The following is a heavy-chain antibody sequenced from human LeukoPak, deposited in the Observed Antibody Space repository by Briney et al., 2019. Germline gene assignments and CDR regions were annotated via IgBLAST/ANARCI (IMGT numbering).Heavy chain of an antibody. Sequence: ASVKVSCKASGYTFTSYDINWVRQATGQGLEWMGWMNPNSGNTGYAQKFQGRVTMTRDTSISTAYMELSRLRSDDTAVYYCARAARIAAAVTAEYFQHWGQGTLVTVSS. CDR1: GYTFTSYD. D-gene: IGHD6-13*01. J-gene: IGHJ1*01. V-gene: IGHV1-8*02. CDR3: ARAARIAAAVTAEYFQH. CDR2: MNPNSGNT.